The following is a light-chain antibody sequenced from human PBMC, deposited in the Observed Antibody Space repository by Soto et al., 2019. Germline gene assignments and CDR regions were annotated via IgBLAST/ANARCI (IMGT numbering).Light chain of an antibody. V-gene: IGKV3-15*01. CDR1: ESVSIN. J-gene: IGKJ1*01. Sequence: EILMTQSPATLSVSPGDRATLSCRASESVSINLAWYQQKPGQAPRLLIYGASTRATGVPGRFSGTGSGTEFTLTISALQSEDFAVYYCQQYNDWPPRTFGQGTRWIS. CDR3: QQYNDWPPRT. CDR2: GAS.